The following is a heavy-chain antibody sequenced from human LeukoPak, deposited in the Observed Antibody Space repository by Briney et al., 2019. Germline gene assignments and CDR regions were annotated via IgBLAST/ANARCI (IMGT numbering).Heavy chain of an antibody. J-gene: IGHJ4*02. D-gene: IGHD6-13*01. CDR1: GGSFSGYY. CDR3: ARLSTGYSSSWYYEYYFDY. CDR2: VTHSGST. Sequence: SETLSLTCAVYGGSFSGYYWSWIRQPPGKGLEWIGEVTHSGSTNYNPSLKSRVTISVDTSKNQFSLKLSSVTAADTAVYYCARLSTGYSSSWYYEYYFDYWGQGTLVTVSS. V-gene: IGHV4-34*01.